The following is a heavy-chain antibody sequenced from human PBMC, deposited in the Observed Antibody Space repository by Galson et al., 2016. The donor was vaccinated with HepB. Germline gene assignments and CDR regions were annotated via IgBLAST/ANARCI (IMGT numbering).Heavy chain of an antibody. D-gene: IGHD3-16*01. Sequence: SLRLSCAASGFTFRSYGMSWVRQAPGKGLQWVSTINDDATRTHYADSVRGRLTISRDNYKKTLYQQMNRLRTDDTDLFYCIKDLQYDVDFFWGQGILVTVSS. CDR2: INDDATRT. CDR1: GFTFRSYG. J-gene: IGHJ4*02. V-gene: IGHV3-23*01. CDR3: IKDLQYDVDFF.